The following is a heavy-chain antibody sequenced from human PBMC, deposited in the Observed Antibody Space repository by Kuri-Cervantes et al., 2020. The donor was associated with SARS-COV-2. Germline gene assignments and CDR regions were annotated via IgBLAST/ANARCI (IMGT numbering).Heavy chain of an antibody. D-gene: IGHD3-22*01. Sequence: SVKVSCKASGYTFTGYYMHWVRQAPGKGLEWMGWINPNSGGTNYAQKFQGWVTMTRDTSISTVYMKLSRLRSDDTAVYYCARSTTFRRLVVISQGGAFDIWGQGTMVTVSS. J-gene: IGHJ3*02. CDR1: GYTFTGYY. CDR3: ARSTTFRRLVVISQGGAFDI. V-gene: IGHV1-2*04. CDR2: INPNSGGT.